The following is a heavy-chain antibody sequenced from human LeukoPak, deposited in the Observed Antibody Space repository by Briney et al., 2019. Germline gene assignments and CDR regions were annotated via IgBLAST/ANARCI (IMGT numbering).Heavy chain of an antibody. CDR1: GFTFSNYA. J-gene: IGHJ4*02. Sequence: GGSLRLSCAASGFTFSNYAMSWVRQAPGKGLEWVSAISGSDGSTNYADSVKGRFTISRDNSKNTLYLQMNSLRAEDTAVYYCAKDLARYYYGSGRSLGMYDWGQGTLVTVSS. CDR2: ISGSDGST. V-gene: IGHV3-23*01. D-gene: IGHD3-10*01. CDR3: AKDLARYYYGSGRSLGMYD.